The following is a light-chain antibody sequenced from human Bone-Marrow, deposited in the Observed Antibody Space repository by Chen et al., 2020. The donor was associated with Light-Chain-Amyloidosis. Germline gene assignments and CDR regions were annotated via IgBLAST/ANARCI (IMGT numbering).Light chain of an antibody. J-gene: IGLJ3*02. Sequence: SYVLTQPSSVSVAPGQTATIACGGNNIGSTSVHWYQQTPGQAPLLVVYDDSDRPSGIPERLSGSNSGNTATLTSSRVEAGDGADYYCQVWDRGSDRPVFGGGTKLTVL. CDR2: DDS. CDR1: NIGSTS. V-gene: IGLV3-21*02. CDR3: QVWDRGSDRPV.